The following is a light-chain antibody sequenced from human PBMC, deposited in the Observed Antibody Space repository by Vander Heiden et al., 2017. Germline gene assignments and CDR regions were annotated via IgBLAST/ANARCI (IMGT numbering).Light chain of an antibody. J-gene: IGLJ1*01. CDR2: DDT. V-gene: IGLV3-21*02. CDR1: NLGGQS. Sequence: SNVLTQAPSVSGAPGQTARISCGGDNLGGQSVHWYQQKPGQAPVLVVYDDTKRPSGSPERLSGSRSGNTATLTISRVEAGDEADYYCQVWDSRSTHYVFGTGTKVTVL. CDR3: QVWDSRSTHYV.